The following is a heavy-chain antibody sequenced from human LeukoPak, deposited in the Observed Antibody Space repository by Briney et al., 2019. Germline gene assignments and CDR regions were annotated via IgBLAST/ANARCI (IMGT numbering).Heavy chain of an antibody. Sequence: GGSLRLSCAASGFVVNNNYMSWVRQAPGKGLEWVSTIWSAGSRYYADSVKGRFTISRHNSENTLYLQMNSLRAEDTAVYYCARGSFYYDSTTGGSDALDIWGQGAMVTASS. J-gene: IGHJ3*02. CDR2: IWSAGSR. D-gene: IGHD3-22*01. V-gene: IGHV3-53*04. CDR1: GFVVNNNY. CDR3: ARGSFYYDSTTGGSDALDI.